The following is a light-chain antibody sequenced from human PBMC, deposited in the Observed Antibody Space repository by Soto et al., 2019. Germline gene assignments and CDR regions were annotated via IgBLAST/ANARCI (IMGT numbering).Light chain of an antibody. J-gene: IGKJ3*01. Sequence: EIVLTQSPATLSLSPGERATLSCRASQSVSSYLAWYQQKPGQAPRLLIYDASNRATGIPARFSGSGSGTDFTLTISSLEPADFAVYYCQQRSNWPWTFGPGTKVDIK. V-gene: IGKV3-11*01. CDR3: QQRSNWPWT. CDR2: DAS. CDR1: QSVSSY.